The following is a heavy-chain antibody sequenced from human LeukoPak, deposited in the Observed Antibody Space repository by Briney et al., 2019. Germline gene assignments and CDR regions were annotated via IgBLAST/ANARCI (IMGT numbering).Heavy chain of an antibody. Sequence: SETLSLTCTVSGGSVSSGGYYWSWIRQHPGKGLEWIGYIYYSGSTYYNPSLKSRVTISVDTSKNQFSLKLSSVTAADTAVYYCARLSGGWYGGFDYWGQGTLVTVSS. V-gene: IGHV4-31*03. J-gene: IGHJ4*02. CDR3: ARLSGGWYGGFDY. D-gene: IGHD6-19*01. CDR2: IYYSGST. CDR1: GGSVSSGGYY.